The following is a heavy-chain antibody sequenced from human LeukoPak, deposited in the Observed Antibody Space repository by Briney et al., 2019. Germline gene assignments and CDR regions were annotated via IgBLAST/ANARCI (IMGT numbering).Heavy chain of an antibody. J-gene: IGHJ4*02. CDR2: IKQDGSEK. D-gene: IGHD3-22*01. Sequence: GGSLRLSCAASGFTFSSYWMSWVRQAPGKGLEWVANIKQDGSEKYYVDSVKGRFTISRDNAKNSLYLQMNSLRAEDTAVYYCARAMIVAIRALDYWGQGTLVTVSA. CDR1: GFTFSSYW. CDR3: ARAMIVAIRALDY. V-gene: IGHV3-7*01.